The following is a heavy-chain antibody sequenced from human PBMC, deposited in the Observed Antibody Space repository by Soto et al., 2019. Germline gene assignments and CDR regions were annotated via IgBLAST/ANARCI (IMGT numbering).Heavy chain of an antibody. CDR2: ISWNSNTI. V-gene: IGHV3-9*01. CDR3: AKDTGPN. Sequence: QPGGSLRLSCAASGFTFDNYAMHWVRQAPGKGLEWVSGISWNSNTIAYADSVKGRFTISRDNAKNSLYLQMYSLRAEDTAFYYCAKDTGPNWGQGTLVTVSS. CDR1: GFTFDNYA. J-gene: IGHJ4*02.